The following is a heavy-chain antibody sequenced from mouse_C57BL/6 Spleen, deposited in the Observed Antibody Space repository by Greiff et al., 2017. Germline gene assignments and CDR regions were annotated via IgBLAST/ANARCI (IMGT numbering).Heavy chain of an antibody. Sequence: DVQLVESEGGLVQPGSSMKLSCTASGFTFSDYYMAWVRQVPEKGLEWVANINYDGSSTYYLDSLKSRFIISRDNAKNILYLQMSSLKSEDTATYYCARERGNLYWYFDVWGTGTTVTVSS. J-gene: IGHJ1*03. CDR3: ARERGNLYWYFDV. D-gene: IGHD2-1*01. V-gene: IGHV5-16*01. CDR2: INYDGSST. CDR1: GFTFSDYY.